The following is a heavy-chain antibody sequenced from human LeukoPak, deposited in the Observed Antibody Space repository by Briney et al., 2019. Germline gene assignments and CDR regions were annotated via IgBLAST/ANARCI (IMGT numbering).Heavy chain of an antibody. CDR3: TRPCEGNWFDP. J-gene: IGHJ5*02. CDR1: GFTFSGSA. V-gene: IGHV3-73*01. Sequence: QAGGSLRLSCVASGFTFSGSAIHWVRQASGKGLEWVGRIRTTGGSHAPAYAASVNGRFTLSRDDSKNTAYLQMNSLKIEDTAVYFCTRPCEGNWFDPWGQGTLVTVSS. CDR2: IRTTGGSHAP.